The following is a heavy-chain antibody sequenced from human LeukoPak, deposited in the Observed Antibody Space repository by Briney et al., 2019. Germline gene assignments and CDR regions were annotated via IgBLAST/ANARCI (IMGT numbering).Heavy chain of an antibody. CDR3: ARHPTAENWFDP. V-gene: IGHV4-59*08. J-gene: IGHJ5*02. CDR2: FYYSGST. Sequence: PSETLSLTCTVSGGSISFYYWSWIRQPPGKGLEWIGYFYYSGSTNYNPSLKSRVTISVDTSKNQFSLKLSSVTAADTAVYYCARHPTAENWFDPWGQGTLVTVSS. CDR1: GGSISFYY.